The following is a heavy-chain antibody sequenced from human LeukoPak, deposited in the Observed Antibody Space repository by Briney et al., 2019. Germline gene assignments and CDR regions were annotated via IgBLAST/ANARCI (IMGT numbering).Heavy chain of an antibody. J-gene: IGHJ3*02. CDR3: ARLDDSSGYYFGAFDI. CDR2: ISAYNGNT. D-gene: IGHD3-22*01. CDR1: GYTFRQYS. V-gene: IGHV1-18*01. Sequence: ASVKVSCEASGYTFRQYSISWVRQAPGQGLEWMGWISAYNGNTNYAQKLQGRVTMTTDTSTSTAYMELRSLRSDDTAVYYCARLDDSSGYYFGAFDIWGQGTMVTVSS.